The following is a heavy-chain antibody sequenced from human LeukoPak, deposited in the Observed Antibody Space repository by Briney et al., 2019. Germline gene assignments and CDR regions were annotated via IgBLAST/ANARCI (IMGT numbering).Heavy chain of an antibody. J-gene: IGHJ4*02. V-gene: IGHV3-21*01. Sequence: GGSLRLSCAASGFSFSIYTMNWVRQAPGKGLEWLSSINSGSNYICYADSVKGRFTISRDNAKNSLYLQMNSLRAEDTAVYYCARAYYNSGTSHFDFWGRGTLITVSS. CDR3: ARAYYNSGTSHFDF. D-gene: IGHD3-10*01. CDR2: INSGSNYI. CDR1: GFSFSIYT.